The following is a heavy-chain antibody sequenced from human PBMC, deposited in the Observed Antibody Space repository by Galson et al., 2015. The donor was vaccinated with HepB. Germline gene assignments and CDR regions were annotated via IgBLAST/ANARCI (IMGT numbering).Heavy chain of an antibody. CDR1: GYSFTDYD. Sequence: SVKVSCKASGYSFTDYDIHWVRQAPGQRLEWMGWINTGTGHSKYSPKFQGRVTFTRDTSASTAYMELSSQRSEDMTVYYCSRALTGARLLDYWGQGTLVTVSS. CDR2: INTGTGHS. D-gene: IGHD3-9*01. CDR3: SRALTGARLLDY. V-gene: IGHV1-3*04. J-gene: IGHJ4*02.